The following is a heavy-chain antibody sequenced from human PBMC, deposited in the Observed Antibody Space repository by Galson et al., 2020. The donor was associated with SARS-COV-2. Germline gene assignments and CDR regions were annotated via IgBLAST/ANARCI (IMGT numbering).Heavy chain of an antibody. D-gene: IGHD3-3*01. V-gene: IGHV1-8*01. CDR3: ASGSLYDFWSGDYRAVYFDY. CDR1: GYTFTSHD. Sequence: GESLKISCKASGYTFTSHDLNRVRQATRQGLEWMGWMNPNSGNTSHAQKFQGRVTMTRNTSISTAYMELSSLRSEDTAVYYCASGSLYDFWSGDYRAVYFDYWGQGTLVTVSS. J-gene: IGHJ4*02. CDR2: MNPNSGNT.